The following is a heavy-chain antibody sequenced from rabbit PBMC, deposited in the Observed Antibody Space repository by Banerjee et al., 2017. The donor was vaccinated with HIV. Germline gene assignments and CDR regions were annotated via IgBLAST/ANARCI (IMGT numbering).Heavy chain of an antibody. D-gene: IGHD1-1*01. V-gene: IGHV1S45*01. Sequence: QEQLEESGGDLVRPEGSLTLTCTASGFSFRNKYVMCWVRQAPGKGLEWIACINTNSGNAVYASLAKSRFPISKTSSSTVSLQMTSLTAADTATYFCARDMGDCSGCYTNYLWGPGTLFTVS. CDR3: ARDMGDCSGCYTNYL. CDR1: GFSFRNKYV. J-gene: IGHJ4*01. CDR2: INTNSGNA.